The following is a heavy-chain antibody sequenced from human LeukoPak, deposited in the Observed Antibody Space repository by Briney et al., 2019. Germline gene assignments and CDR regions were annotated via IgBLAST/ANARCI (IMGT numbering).Heavy chain of an antibody. CDR1: GYTFTSYG. CDR2: ISAYNGNT. J-gene: IGHJ4*02. CDR3: ARDLFNRKPAAPYY. D-gene: IGHD1-14*01. V-gene: IGHV1-18*01. Sequence: GASVKVSCKASGYTFTSYGISWVRQAPGQGLEWMGWISAYNGNTNYAQKLQGRVTMTTDTSTSTAYMELRSLRSDDTAVYYCARDLFNRKPAAPYYWGQGTLVTVSS.